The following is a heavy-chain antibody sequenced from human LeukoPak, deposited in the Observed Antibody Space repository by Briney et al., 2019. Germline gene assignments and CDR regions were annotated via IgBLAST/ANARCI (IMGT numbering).Heavy chain of an antibody. CDR2: IYTSGST. V-gene: IGHV4-61*02. CDR3: ARTLYYYDSSGYDTIDY. Sequence: SETLSLTCTVSGGSISSGSYYWSWIRQPAGKGLEWIGRIYTSGSTNYNPSLKSRVTISVDTSKNQFSLKLSSVTAADTAVYYCARTLYYYDSSGYDTIDYWGQGTLVTVSS. J-gene: IGHJ4*02. D-gene: IGHD3-22*01. CDR1: GGSISSGSYY.